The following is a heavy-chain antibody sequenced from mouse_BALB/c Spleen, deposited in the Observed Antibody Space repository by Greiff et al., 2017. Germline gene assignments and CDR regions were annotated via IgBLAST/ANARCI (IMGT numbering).Heavy chain of an antibody. CDR3: ARWGNYWYFDV. J-gene: IGHJ1*01. D-gene: IGHD2-1*01. CDR1: GFNIKDTY. CDR2: IDPANGNT. Sequence: EVQLQESGAELVKPGASVKLSCTASGFNIKDTYMHWVRQRPEQGLEWIGRIDPANGNTKYDPKFQGKATITADTSSNTAYLQLSSLTSEDTAVYYCARWGNYWYFDVWGAGTTVTVSS. V-gene: IGHV14-3*02.